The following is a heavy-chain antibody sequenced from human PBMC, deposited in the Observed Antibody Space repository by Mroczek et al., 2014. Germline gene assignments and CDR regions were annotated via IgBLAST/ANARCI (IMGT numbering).Heavy chain of an antibody. CDR3: ARLVASAPGXFF. D-gene: IGHD6-13*01. J-gene: IGHJ4*02. CDR2: IHYSGTS. V-gene: IGHV4-39*01. Sequence: KESGPGLVKPSETLSLTCTVSGGSISSISYYWGLGSVSPQGRGWEWIRTIHYSGTSYYNPSLKSRVTISLDTSKNQFSLQLNSVTAADTAVFYCARLVASAPGXFFWGQGTLVTVSS. CDR1: GGSISSISYY.